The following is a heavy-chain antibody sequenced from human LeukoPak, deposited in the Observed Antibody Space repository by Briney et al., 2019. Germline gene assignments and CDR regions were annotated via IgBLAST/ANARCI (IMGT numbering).Heavy chain of an antibody. Sequence: SETLSFTCTVSGGSISSYYWSWIRQPPGKGLEWIGYIYYSGSTNYNPSLKSRVTISVDTSKNQFSLKLSSVTAADTAVYYCASPSEDSSGWESFDYWGQGTLATVSS. D-gene: IGHD6-19*01. V-gene: IGHV4-59*01. CDR3: ASPSEDSSGWESFDY. CDR2: IYYSGST. CDR1: GGSISSYY. J-gene: IGHJ4*02.